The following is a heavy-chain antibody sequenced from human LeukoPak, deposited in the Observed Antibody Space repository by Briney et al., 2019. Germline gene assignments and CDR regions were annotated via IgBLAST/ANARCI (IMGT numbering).Heavy chain of an antibody. CDR1: GFTFSSYG. V-gene: IGHV3-33*01. CDR2: IWYDGNNK. Sequence: GRSLRLFCEASGFTFSSYGMHWVRQAPGKGLEWVAVIWYDGNNKYYADSVKGRFTISRDNSKNTLYLQMNSLRAEDTAVYYCARDRVYVNAFDIWGQGTMVIVSS. D-gene: IGHD5/OR15-5a*01. J-gene: IGHJ3*02. CDR3: ARDRVYVNAFDI.